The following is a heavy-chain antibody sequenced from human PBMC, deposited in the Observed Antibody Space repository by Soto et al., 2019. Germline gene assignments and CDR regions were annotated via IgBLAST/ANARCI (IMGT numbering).Heavy chain of an antibody. CDR3: ARTTGSSSWYYYYYGMDV. Sequence: PCETLALTCTVSGGSIRIYYWSWIRHPPGKGLEWIVYIYYSGSTSYNPSLKSRVTISVDTSKNQFSLKLSSVTAADTAVYYCARTTGSSSWYYYYYGMDVWGQGTTVTVSS. D-gene: IGHD6-13*01. J-gene: IGHJ6*02. CDR2: IYYSGST. V-gene: IGHV4-59*01. CDR1: GGSIRIYY.